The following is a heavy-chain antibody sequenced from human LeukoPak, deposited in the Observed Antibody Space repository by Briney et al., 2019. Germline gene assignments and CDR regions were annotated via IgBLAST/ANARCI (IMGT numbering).Heavy chain of an antibody. CDR3: AREKMTTVSSYYFDY. CDR2: ISSSGSTI. Sequence: GGSLRHSCAASGFTFSSYEMNWVRQAPGKGLEWVSYISSSGSTIYYADSVKGRFTISRDNAKNSLYLQMNSLRAEDTAVYYCAREKMTTVSSYYFDYWGQGTLVTVSS. D-gene: IGHD4-17*01. J-gene: IGHJ4*02. V-gene: IGHV3-48*03. CDR1: GFTFSSYE.